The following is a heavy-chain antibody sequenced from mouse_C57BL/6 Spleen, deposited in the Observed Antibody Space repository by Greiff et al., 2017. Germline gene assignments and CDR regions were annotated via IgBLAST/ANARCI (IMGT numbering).Heavy chain of an antibody. J-gene: IGHJ2*01. D-gene: IGHD1-1*01. V-gene: IGHV1-53*01. CDR3: ARDRLYYGSSLYYLDY. CDR2: INPSNGGT. CDR1: GYTFTSYW. Sequence: QVQLQQPGTELVKPGASVKLSCKASGYTFTSYWMHWVKQRPGQGLEWIGNINPSNGGTNYNEKFKSKATLTVDKSSSTAYMQLSSLTSEDAAVYYCARDRLYYGSSLYYLDYWGQGTTLTVSS.